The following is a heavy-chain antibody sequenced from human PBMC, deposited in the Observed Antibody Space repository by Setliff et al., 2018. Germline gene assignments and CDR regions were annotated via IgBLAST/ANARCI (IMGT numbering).Heavy chain of an antibody. CDR3: VREGVDTRSSTDYRYNMDV. Sequence: SVKVSCKASGYTFTGYSMHWVRQAPGQGLEWMGGTIPMFRTTNYARKFQGRVTIITDESTTTAYMELSSLGSEDTAVYYCVREGVDTRSSTDYRYNMDVWGKGTTVTVSS. V-gene: IGHV1-69*05. CDR1: GYTFTGYS. D-gene: IGHD5-18*01. J-gene: IGHJ6*03. CDR2: TIPMFRTT.